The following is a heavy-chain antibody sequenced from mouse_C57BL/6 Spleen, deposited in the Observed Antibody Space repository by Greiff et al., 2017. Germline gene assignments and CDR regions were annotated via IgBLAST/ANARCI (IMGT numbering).Heavy chain of an antibody. CDR2: INPYNGGT. CDR1: GYTFTDYY. J-gene: IGHJ3*01. CDR3: ARSDYDYTWFAY. Sequence: VQLQQSGPVLVKPGASVKMSCKASGYTFTDYYMNWVKQSHGKSLEWIGVINPYNGGTSYNQKFKGKATLTVDKSSSTAYMELNSLTSEDSAVYYCARSDYDYTWFAYWGQGTLVTVSA. V-gene: IGHV1-19*01. D-gene: IGHD2-4*01.